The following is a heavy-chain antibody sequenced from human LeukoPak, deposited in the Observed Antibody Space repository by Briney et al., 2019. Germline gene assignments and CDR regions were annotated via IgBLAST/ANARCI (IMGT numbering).Heavy chain of an antibody. CDR1: GFTFSSYA. J-gene: IGHJ4*02. CDR3: SKKGQSEDYGKPG. CDR2: ISYDGSNK. D-gene: IGHD4-17*01. Sequence: GRSLRLSCAASGFTFSSYAMHWVRQAPGKGLEWVAVISYDGSNKYYADSVKGRFTISRDNSKNTLYLQVSSLRADDTAVYYCSKKGQSEDYGKPGWGQGTLVTVSS. V-gene: IGHV3-30-3*02.